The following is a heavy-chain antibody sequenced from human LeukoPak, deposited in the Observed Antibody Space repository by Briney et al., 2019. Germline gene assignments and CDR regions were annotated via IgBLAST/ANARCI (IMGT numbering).Heavy chain of an antibody. Sequence: PSETLSLTCSVSGGSISSYYWSWIRRPAGRGLEWIGRVYTSGGTNYNPSLKSGVTMSVDTSENQFSLKLSSVTAADTAVYYCARDSLELDYYYYYYYMDVWGKGTAVTVSS. CDR1: GGSISSYY. J-gene: IGHJ6*03. V-gene: IGHV4-4*07. CDR2: VYTSGGT. CDR3: ARDSLELDYYYYYYYMDV. D-gene: IGHD4-11*01.